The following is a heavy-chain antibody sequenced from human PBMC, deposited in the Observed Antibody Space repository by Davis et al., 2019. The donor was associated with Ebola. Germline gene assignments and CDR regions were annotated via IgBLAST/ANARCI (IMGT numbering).Heavy chain of an antibody. CDR3: ARGSITMIEWGYFDL. Sequence: PSETLSLTCTVSGGSISSYYWSWIRQPPGKGLEWIGYIYYSGSTNYNPSLKSRVTISVDTSKNQFSLKLSSVTAADTAVYYCARGSITMIEWGYFDLWGRGTLVTVSS. D-gene: IGHD3-22*01. CDR1: GGSISSYY. J-gene: IGHJ2*01. V-gene: IGHV4-59*01. CDR2: IYYSGST.